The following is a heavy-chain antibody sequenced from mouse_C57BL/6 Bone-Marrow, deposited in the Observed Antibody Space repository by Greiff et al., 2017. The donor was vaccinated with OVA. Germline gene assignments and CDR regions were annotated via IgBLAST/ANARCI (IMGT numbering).Heavy chain of an antibody. D-gene: IGHD2-4*01. Sequence: VQLKESGTVLARPGASVKISCKASGYTFTDYYMNWVKQSHGKSLEWIGDINPNNGGTSYNQKFKGKATLTVDKSSSTAYMELRSLTSEDSAVYYCARMGMYDYDDWYFDVWGTGTTVTVSS. CDR1: GYTFTDYY. V-gene: IGHV1-26*01. CDR3: ARMGMYDYDDWYFDV. J-gene: IGHJ1*03. CDR2: INPNNGGT.